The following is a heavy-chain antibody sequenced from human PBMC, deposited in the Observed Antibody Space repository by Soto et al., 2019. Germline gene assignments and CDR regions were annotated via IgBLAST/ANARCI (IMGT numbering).Heavy chain of an antibody. CDR1: GYSISSGYF. J-gene: IGHJ4*02. V-gene: IGHV4-38-2*01. Sequence: SDTLSLTCAFSGYSISSGYFWGWIWQAPGKGLEWIGSIYHSGSTYYNPSLKSRVTISVDTSKNQFSLKLSSVTAADTAVYYCARLTVSDYYDSSGYYFDYWGQGTLVTVS. CDR2: IYHSGST. CDR3: ARLTVSDYYDSSGYYFDY. D-gene: IGHD3-22*01.